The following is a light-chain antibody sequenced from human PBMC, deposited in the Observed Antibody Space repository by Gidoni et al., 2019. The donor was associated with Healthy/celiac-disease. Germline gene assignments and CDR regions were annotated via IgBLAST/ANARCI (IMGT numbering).Light chain of an antibody. CDR1: QSVRSY. V-gene: IGKV3-11*01. CDR2: AAC. J-gene: IGKJ2*01. CDR3: QQRSNWDT. Sequence: ELVLTHSPATLSLSPGERATLSCRASQSVRSYLACYQQNHGQAPRLLISAACNRGTGTPARFSGSGSGTDFTLTIISLEPEAFAVYYCQQRSNWDTFXXXTKLEIK.